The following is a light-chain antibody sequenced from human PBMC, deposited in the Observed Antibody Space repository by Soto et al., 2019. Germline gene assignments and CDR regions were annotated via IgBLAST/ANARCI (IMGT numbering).Light chain of an antibody. J-gene: IGKJ3*01. Sequence: AIRMTQSPSSLSASTGDRVTITCRASQGISSYLAWYQQKPGKAPKLLIYAASTLQSGVPSRFSGSGSGTDFTLTISWLQSEDFATYYCQQYYSYPLTFGAGTKVDIK. V-gene: IGKV1-8*01. CDR1: QGISSY. CDR3: QQYYSYPLT. CDR2: AAS.